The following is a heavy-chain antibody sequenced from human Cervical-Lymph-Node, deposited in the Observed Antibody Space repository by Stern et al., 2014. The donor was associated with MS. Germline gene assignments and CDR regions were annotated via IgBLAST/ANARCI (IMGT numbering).Heavy chain of an antibody. J-gene: IGHJ2*01. CDR3: AKTLSGGSRYFDL. CDR2: IYPGDSDT. V-gene: IGHV5-51*03. D-gene: IGHD3-16*01. CDR1: GYSFSNFW. Sequence: DVQLVQSGAEVKKPGESLKISCKGSGYSFSNFWIGWVRQMPGKGLEWMGIIYPGDSDTKYSPSFQGHVTISAAKSISSAFLTWSSRKASDTAIYYCAKTLSGGSRYFDLWGRGTLVTVSS.